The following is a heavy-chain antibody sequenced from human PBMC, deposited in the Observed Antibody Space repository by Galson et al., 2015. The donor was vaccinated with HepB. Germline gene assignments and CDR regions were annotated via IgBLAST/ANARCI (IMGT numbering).Heavy chain of an antibody. D-gene: IGHD1-26*01. CDR3: ASGGSYHDYYYYGMDV. Sequence: CAISGDSVSSNSAAWNWIRQSPSRGLEWLGRTYYRSKWYNDYAVSVKSRITINPDTSKNQFSLQLNSVTPEDTAVYYCASGGSYHDYYYYGMDVWGQGTTVTVSS. CDR2: TYYRSKWYN. J-gene: IGHJ6*02. CDR1: GDSVSSNSAA. V-gene: IGHV6-1*01.